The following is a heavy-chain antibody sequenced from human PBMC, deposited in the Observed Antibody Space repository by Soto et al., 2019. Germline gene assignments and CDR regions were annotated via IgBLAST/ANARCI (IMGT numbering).Heavy chain of an antibody. V-gene: IGHV3-49*03. Sequence: GGSLRLSCAASGFSFRDHAMSWFRQAPGKGLEWVGFIRIKGNGGTTEYAASVKGRFTISRDDSKSIAYLQMNSLKTVDTAVYYCTRSKRSYYYYMDVWGKGTTVTVSS. J-gene: IGHJ6*03. CDR2: IRIKGNGGTT. CDR3: TRSKRSYYYYMDV. CDR1: GFSFRDHA.